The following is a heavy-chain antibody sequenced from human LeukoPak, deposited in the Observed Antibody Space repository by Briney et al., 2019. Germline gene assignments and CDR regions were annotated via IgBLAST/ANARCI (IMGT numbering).Heavy chain of an antibody. CDR1: GFTFSSYA. J-gene: IGHJ4*02. CDR3: ARLTYYYDSSVPSDFGY. V-gene: IGHV3-23*01. D-gene: IGHD3-22*01. Sequence: GGSLRLSCAASGFTFSSYAMSWVRQAPGKGLEWVSAISGSGGSTYYADSVKGRFTISRDNSKNTLYLQMNSLRAEDTAVYYCARLTYYYDSSVPSDFGYWGQGTLVTVSS. CDR2: ISGSGGST.